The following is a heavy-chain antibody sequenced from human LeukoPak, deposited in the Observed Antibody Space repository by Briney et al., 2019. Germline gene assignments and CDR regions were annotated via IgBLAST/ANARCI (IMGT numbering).Heavy chain of an antibody. CDR3: ARLGTRYYGSGSYYHKYNWFDP. D-gene: IGHD3-10*01. CDR1: GYTFTSYD. CDR2: MNPNSGNT. V-gene: IGHV1-8*01. J-gene: IGHJ5*02. Sequence: ASVKVSCKASGYTFTSYDINWVRQATGQGLEWMGWMNPNSGNTGYAQKFQGRVTMTRNTSISTAYMELSSLRSEDTAVYYCARLGTRYYGSGSYYHKYNWFDPWGQGTLVTVSS.